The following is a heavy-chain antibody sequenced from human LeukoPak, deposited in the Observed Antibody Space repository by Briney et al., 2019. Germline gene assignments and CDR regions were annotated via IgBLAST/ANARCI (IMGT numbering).Heavy chain of an antibody. CDR2: INPNSVST. D-gene: IGHD5-18*01. J-gene: IGHJ4*02. V-gene: IGHV1-2*02. Sequence: ASVKVSCKASGYTFTGYYMHWVRQAPGQGVEWMGWINPNSVSTHYAQKFQGRFTITRDTSITTSYIELTRLRSDDTAVYYCAREALSLDTVMVLYFDYWGQGTLVTVSS. CDR1: GYTFTGYY. CDR3: AREALSLDTVMVLYFDY.